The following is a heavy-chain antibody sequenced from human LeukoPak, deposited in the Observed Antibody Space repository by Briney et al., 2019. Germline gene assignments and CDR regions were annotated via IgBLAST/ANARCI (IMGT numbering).Heavy chain of an antibody. CDR2: ISFDGTSK. D-gene: IGHD1-14*01. J-gene: IGHJ4*02. V-gene: IGHV3-30-3*01. Sequence: GGSLRLSCAGSGFTFSNYAMHWVRQAPGKGLERVALISFDGTSKYYADSVKGRFTISRDNSKNTLYLQMNSLRAEDTAVYYCARTGSAYYFDYSGQGTLVTVSS. CDR1: GFTFSNYA. CDR3: ARTGSAYYFDY.